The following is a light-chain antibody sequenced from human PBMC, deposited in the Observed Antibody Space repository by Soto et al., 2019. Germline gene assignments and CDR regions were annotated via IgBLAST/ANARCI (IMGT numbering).Light chain of an antibody. CDR2: EVN. Sequence: QSALTQPPSAAGSPGQSVASACTRASSDVGGYNYVSWYQQHPGKAPKLMIYEVNKRPSGVPDRFSGSKSGNTASLTVSGLQAEDEADYYCSSYAGSSNVFGTGTKVTVL. J-gene: IGLJ1*01. CDR1: SSDVGGYNY. V-gene: IGLV2-8*01. CDR3: SSYAGSSNV.